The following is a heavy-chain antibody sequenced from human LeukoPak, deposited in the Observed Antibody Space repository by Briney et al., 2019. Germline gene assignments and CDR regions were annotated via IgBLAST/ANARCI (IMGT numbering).Heavy chain of an antibody. CDR1: GGSISSYY. V-gene: IGHV4-59*01. Sequence: PSETLSLTCTVSGGSISSYYWSWIRQPPGKGLEWIGYIYYSGSTNYNPSLKSRVTVSVDTSKNQFSLKLSSVTAADTAVYYCARGPRLRFQNWYFDLWGRGTLVTVSS. CDR2: IYYSGST. J-gene: IGHJ2*01. D-gene: IGHD4-17*01. CDR3: ARGPRLRFQNWYFDL.